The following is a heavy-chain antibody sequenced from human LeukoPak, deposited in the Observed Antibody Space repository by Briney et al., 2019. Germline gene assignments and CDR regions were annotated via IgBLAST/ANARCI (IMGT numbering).Heavy chain of an antibody. CDR3: AKDKIVGDGRWDFDY. D-gene: IGHD3-10*01. CDR2: MTGGGVT. V-gene: IGHV3-23*01. CDR1: GFSFSSYA. J-gene: IGHJ4*02. Sequence: GGSLRLSGVGSGFSFSSYAVSWVRQAPGKGLEWVSGMTGGGVTYYADSVKGRFVISRDSSKNTVYLQMNSLRVEDTALYFCAKDKIVGDGRWDFDYWGQGTLVTVSS.